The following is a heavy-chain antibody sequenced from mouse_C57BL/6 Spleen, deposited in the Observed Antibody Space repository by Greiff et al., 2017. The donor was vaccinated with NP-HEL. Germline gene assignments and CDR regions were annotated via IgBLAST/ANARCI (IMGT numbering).Heavy chain of an antibody. CDR2: INPSSGYT. D-gene: IGHD2-4*01. Sequence: QVHVKQSGAELARPGASVKMSCKASGYTFTSYTMHWVKQRPGQGLEWIGYINPSSGYTKYNQKFKDKATLTADKSSSTAYMQLSSLTSEDSAVYYCARGLRRTFDYWGQGTTLTVSS. CDR1: GYTFTSYT. J-gene: IGHJ2*01. V-gene: IGHV1-4*01. CDR3: ARGLRRTFDY.